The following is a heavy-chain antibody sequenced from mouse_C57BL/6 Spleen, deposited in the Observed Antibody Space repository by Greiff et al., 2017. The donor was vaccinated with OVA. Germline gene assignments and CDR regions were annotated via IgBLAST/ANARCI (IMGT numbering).Heavy chain of an antibody. CDR2: IYPGDGDT. V-gene: IGHV1-82*01. CDR1: GYAFSSSW. CDR3: ARRGLTGTDAMDY. D-gene: IGHD4-1*01. J-gene: IGHJ4*01. Sequence: LVESGPELVKPGASVKISCKASGYAFSSSWMNWVKQRPGKGLEWIGRIYPGDGDTNYNGKFKGKATLTADKSSSTAYMQLSSLTSEDSAVYFCARRGLTGTDAMDYWGQGTSVTVSS.